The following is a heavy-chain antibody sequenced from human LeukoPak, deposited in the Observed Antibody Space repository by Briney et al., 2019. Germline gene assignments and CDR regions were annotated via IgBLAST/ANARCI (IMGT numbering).Heavy chain of an antibody. J-gene: IGHJ3*02. CDR2: IYYSGST. CDR1: GGSISSDDYC. Sequence: KSSETLSLTCSVSGGSISSDDYCWNWIRQHPGKGLERIGYIYYSGSTYYNPSLKSRVALSVDTSKNQFSLKLSSLTAADTAVYYCAKSREEIRGLDAFDIWGQGTMVTVSS. D-gene: IGHD5-24*01. V-gene: IGHV4-31*03. CDR3: AKSREEIRGLDAFDI.